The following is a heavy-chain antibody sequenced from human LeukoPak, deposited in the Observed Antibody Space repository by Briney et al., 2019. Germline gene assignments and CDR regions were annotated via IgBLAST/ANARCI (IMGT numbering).Heavy chain of an antibody. V-gene: IGHV4-59*08. CDR1: GGSISSYY. CDR3: ARHYGP. Sequence: PSETLSLTCTVSGGSISSYYWSWIRQPPGKGLGWIGSIYYSGSTYYNPSLKSRVTISVDTSKNQFSLKLNSVTATDTAVYYCARHYGPWGQGTLVTVSS. J-gene: IGHJ4*02. CDR2: IYYSGST. D-gene: IGHD3-10*01.